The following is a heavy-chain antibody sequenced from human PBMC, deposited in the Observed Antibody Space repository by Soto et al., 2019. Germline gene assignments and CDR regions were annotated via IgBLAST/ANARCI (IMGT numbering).Heavy chain of an antibody. CDR3: ARDGYYYDSSGYYYVYYYYGMDV. CDR1: GYTFTGYY. J-gene: IGHJ6*02. Sequence: ASVKVSCKASGYTFTGYYMHWVRQAPGQGLEWMGWINPNSGGTNYAQKFQGRVTMTRDTSISTAYMELSRLRSDDTAVYYCARDGYYYDSSGYYYVYYYYGMDVWGQGTTVTVSS. CDR2: INPNSGGT. D-gene: IGHD3-22*01. V-gene: IGHV1-2*02.